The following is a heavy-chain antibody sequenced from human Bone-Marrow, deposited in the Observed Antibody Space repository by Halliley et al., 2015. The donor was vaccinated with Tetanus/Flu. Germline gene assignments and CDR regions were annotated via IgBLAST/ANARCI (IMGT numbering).Heavy chain of an antibody. Sequence: WMGWISAYNGNTDYAQKFQGRVTMTTDPSTSTAYMELRSLRSDDTAVYYCARDLTTVTSPNWFDPWGQGTLVTVSS. CDR3: ARDLTTVTSPNWFDP. CDR2: ISAYNGNT. D-gene: IGHD4-17*01. J-gene: IGHJ5*02. V-gene: IGHV1-18*01.